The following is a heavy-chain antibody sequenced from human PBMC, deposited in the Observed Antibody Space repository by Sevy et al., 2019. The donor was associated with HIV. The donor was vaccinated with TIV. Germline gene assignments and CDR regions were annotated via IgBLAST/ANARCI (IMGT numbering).Heavy chain of an antibody. Sequence: ASVKVSCKASGGTFSSYAISWVRQAPGQGLEWMGGIIPILGIANYAQKFQGRVTITADKSTSTAYMELSSLRSEDTAVYYCARDSTRRLSRGEMATTPYYFDYWGQGTLVTVSS. CDR3: ARDSTRRLSRGEMATTPYYFDY. V-gene: IGHV1-69*10. CDR1: GGTFSSYA. J-gene: IGHJ4*02. D-gene: IGHD1-1*01. CDR2: IIPILGIA.